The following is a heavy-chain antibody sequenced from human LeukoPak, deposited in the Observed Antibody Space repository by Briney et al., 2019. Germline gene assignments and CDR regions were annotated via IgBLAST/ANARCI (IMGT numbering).Heavy chain of an antibody. J-gene: IGHJ3*02. CDR1: GGTFSSYA. CDR2: IIPILGIA. V-gene: IGHV1-69*04. Sequence: GASVKVSCKASGGTFSSYAISWVRQAPGQGLEWMGRIIPILGIANYAQKFQGRVTITADKSTSTAYMELSSLRSEDTAVYYCARDQGGDSSGYYSGAFDIWGQGTMVTVSS. D-gene: IGHD3-22*01. CDR3: ARDQGGDSSGYYSGAFDI.